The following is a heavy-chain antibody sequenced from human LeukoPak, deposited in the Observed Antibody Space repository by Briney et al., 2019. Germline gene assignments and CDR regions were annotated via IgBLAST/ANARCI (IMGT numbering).Heavy chain of an antibody. V-gene: IGHV3-23*01. Sequence: GGSLRLSCAASGFTFSSYAMSWVRQPPGKGLEWVSAISGSGGSTYYADSVKGRFTISRDNSQNTLYLQMNSRRAEDTAVYYCAKAPGPGMIVVAFDYWGQGTLVTDSS. CDR1: GFTFSSYA. D-gene: IGHD3-22*01. CDR3: AKAPGPGMIVVAFDY. CDR2: ISGSGGST. J-gene: IGHJ4*02.